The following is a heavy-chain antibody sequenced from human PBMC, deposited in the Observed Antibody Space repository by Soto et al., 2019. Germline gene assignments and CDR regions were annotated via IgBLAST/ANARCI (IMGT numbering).Heavy chain of an antibody. D-gene: IGHD6-19*01. V-gene: IGHV1-46*03. J-gene: IGHJ3*02. CDR3: ARDGAVAGTRGAFEI. CDR1: GYTFTSYY. CDR2: VNPSGGST. Sequence: ASVKVSCKASGYTFTSYYMHWVRQAPGQGLEWMGIVNPSGGSTSYAQKFQGRVTMTRDTSTSTVYMELSSLRSEDTAVYYCARDGAVAGTRGAFEIWGQGTMVTVSS.